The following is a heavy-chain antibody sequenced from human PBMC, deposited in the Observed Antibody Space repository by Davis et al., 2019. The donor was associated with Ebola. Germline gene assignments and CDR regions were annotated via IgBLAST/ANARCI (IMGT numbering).Heavy chain of an antibody. CDR2: SHYSGST. V-gene: IGHV4-59*01. D-gene: IGHD3-16*01. CDR3: ARDHGGGRMDV. J-gene: IGHJ6*02. Sequence: MPSETLSLTCAVSGGYISNYYWSWIRQPPGKGLEWIGFSHYSGSTKSNPSLKSRATISLDTSKNQFSLNLNSVTAADTAVYYCARDHGGGRMDVWGQGTTVTVSS. CDR1: GGYISNYY.